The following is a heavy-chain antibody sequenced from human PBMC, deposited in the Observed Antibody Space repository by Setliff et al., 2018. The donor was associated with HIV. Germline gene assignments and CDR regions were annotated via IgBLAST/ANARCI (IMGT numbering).Heavy chain of an antibody. Sequence: SVKVSCKGSGDTFTSFAINWVRQAPGQGLEWLGRIIPVFGTANYAQKFQARVTITVDKSTNTAYMALSSLRSEDTAVYYCAKGQGPVDYWGQGTLVTVSS. J-gene: IGHJ4*02. CDR3: AKGQGPVDY. CDR1: GDTFTSFA. CDR2: IIPVFGTA. V-gene: IGHV1-69*06.